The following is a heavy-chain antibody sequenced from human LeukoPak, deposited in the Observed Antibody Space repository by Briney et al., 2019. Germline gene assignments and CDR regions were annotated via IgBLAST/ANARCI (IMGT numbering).Heavy chain of an antibody. CDR1: GYTFTNYA. D-gene: IGHD2-15*01. J-gene: IGHJ4*02. CDR2: INAGNGNT. CDR3: ARGGYCSGGSCYQFLTNY. V-gene: IGHV1-3*01. Sequence: ASVKVSCKASGYTFTNYAMHWVRQAPGQRLEWMGWINAGNGNTKYSQKFQGRVTITRDTSASTAYMELSSLRSEDTAVYYCARGGYCSGGSCYQFLTNYWGQGTLVTVSS.